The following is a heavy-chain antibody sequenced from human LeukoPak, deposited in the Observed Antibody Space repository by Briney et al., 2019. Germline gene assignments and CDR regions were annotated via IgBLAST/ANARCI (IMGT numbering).Heavy chain of an antibody. CDR3: ARVFLTSTITGAPTVHFDY. D-gene: IGHD5/OR15-5a*01. CDR2: IYYSGST. J-gene: IGHJ4*02. Sequence: SETLSLTCTVSGGSISSGNYYWSWIRQHPGEGLAWIGHIYYSGSTNYSPSLKSRVTISRDTSKNQFSLRLTSVTAADAAVYYCARVFLTSTITGAPTVHFDYWGQGTLVTVSS. CDR1: GGSISSGNYY. V-gene: IGHV4-31*03.